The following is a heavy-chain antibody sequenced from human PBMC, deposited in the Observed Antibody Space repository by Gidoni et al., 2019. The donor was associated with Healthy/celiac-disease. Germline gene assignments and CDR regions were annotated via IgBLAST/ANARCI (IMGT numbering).Heavy chain of an antibody. V-gene: IGHV3-30-3*01. CDR1: GFPFSSYA. D-gene: IGHD6-19*01. J-gene: IGHJ4*02. Sequence: QVQLVESGGGVVQPGRSLRLSCAASGFPFSSYAMHWVRQAPGKGLEWVAVISYDGSNKYYADSVKGRFTISRDNSKNTLYLQMNSLRAEDTAVYYCARACRSSGWYIDYWGQGTLVTVSS. CDR3: ARACRSSGWYIDY. CDR2: ISYDGSNK.